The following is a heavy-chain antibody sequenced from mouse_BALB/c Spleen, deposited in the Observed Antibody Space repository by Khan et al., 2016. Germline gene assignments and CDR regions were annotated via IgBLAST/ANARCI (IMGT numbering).Heavy chain of an antibody. J-gene: IGHJ3*01. Sequence: VQLKQSGPELVKPGASVKISCKASGYSFTGYFMNWVKQSHGKSLEWIGRINPYNGDTFYNQKFKGKATLTVDKSSSTAHMEXLSLTSEDSAVYYCGRGEDYGSPAWFAYWGQGTLVTVSA. V-gene: IGHV1-37*01. CDR1: GYSFTGYF. CDR2: INPYNGDT. D-gene: IGHD1-1*01. CDR3: GRGEDYGSPAWFAY.